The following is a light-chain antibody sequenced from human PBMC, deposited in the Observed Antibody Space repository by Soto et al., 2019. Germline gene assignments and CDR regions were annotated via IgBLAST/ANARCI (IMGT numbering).Light chain of an antibody. CDR1: QSVSTY. V-gene: IGKV1-39*01. J-gene: IGKJ2*01. CDR3: QQSYKTPYT. Sequence: DIQMTQSPSSLSASVGDRVTITCRATQSVSTYLNWYLQEPGKAPKVLIHAASHLESGVPSRFSGSGSGTDFTLTINSLQPGDFATYYCQQSYKTPYTFGQGTKLELK. CDR2: AAS.